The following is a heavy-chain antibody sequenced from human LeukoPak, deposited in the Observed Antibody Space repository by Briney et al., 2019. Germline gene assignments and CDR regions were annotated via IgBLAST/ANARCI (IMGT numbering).Heavy chain of an antibody. Sequence: GGSLRLSCAASGFTFSSYAMSWVRQAPGKGLEWVSAISGSGGSTYYADSVKGRFTIPRDNSKNTLYLQMNSLRAEDTAVYYCAKDSSGWYFRDNWFDPWGQGTLVTVSS. CDR2: ISGSGGST. D-gene: IGHD6-19*01. V-gene: IGHV3-23*01. CDR3: AKDSSGWYFRDNWFDP. CDR1: GFTFSSYA. J-gene: IGHJ5*02.